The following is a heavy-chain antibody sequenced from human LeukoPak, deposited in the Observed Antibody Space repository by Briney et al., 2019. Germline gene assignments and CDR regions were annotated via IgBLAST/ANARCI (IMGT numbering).Heavy chain of an antibody. CDR3: ARDGLNYYRTGIDP. Sequence: GASVKVSCKASGGTFSSYAISRVRQAPGQGLEWMGGIIPIFGTANYAQKFQGRVTITADESTSTAYMELSSLRSEDTAVYYCARDGLNYYRTGIDPWGQGTLVTVSS. J-gene: IGHJ5*02. V-gene: IGHV1-69*13. CDR1: GGTFSSYA. CDR2: IIPIFGTA. D-gene: IGHD3-10*01.